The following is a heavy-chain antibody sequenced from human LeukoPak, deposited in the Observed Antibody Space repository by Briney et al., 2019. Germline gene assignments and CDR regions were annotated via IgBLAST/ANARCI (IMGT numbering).Heavy chain of an antibody. D-gene: IGHD6-6*01. CDR3: ASASIAARPYPNYYYYYMDV. V-gene: IGHV1-69*13. CDR2: IIPIFGTA. J-gene: IGHJ6*03. CDR1: GGTFGSYA. Sequence: ASVKVSCKASGGTFGSYAISWVRQAPGQGLEWMGGIIPIFGTANYAQKFQGRVTITADESTSTAYMELSSLRSEDTAVYYCASASIAARPYPNYYYYYMDVWGKGTTVTVSS.